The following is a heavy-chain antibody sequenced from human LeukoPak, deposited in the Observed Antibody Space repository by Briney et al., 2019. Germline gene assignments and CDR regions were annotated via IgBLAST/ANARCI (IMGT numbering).Heavy chain of an antibody. CDR3: ARDLAV. J-gene: IGHJ4*02. CDR1: GGSITHYY. V-gene: IGHV4-59*01. Sequence: SETLSLTCTVSGGSITHYYWNWIRQPPGKGREWIGYTFYSGTTTYNTTLKSRVTISVDPSKNQFSLRLSSVTAADTAVYYCARDLAVWGRGTLVTVSS. CDR2: TFYSGTT.